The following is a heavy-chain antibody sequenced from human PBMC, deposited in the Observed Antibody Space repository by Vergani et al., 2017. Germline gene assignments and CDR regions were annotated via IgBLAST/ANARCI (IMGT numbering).Heavy chain of an antibody. D-gene: IGHD2-21*01. V-gene: IGHV3-30*18. CDR1: GFTFSSYG. CDR3: AKRIPPG. Sequence: VQLLESGGGVVQPGRSLRLSCAASGFTFSSYGMHWVRQAPGKGLEWVAVISYDGSNKYYADSVKGRFTISRDNSKNTLYLQMNSLRAEDTAVYYCAKRIPPGWGQGTLVTVSS. CDR2: ISYDGSNK. J-gene: IGHJ4*02.